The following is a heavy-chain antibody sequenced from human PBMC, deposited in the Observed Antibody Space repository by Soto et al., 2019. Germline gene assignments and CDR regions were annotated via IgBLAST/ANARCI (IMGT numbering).Heavy chain of an antibody. Sequence: SEALCLTWTVSGGSISSYDWSWIRQPPGKGLEWIGYIYYSGSTNYNPSLKSRVTISVDTSKNQFSLKLSSVTAADTAVYYCARLKVSKSYWFDPWGQGTLVTVSS. V-gene: IGHV4-59*08. J-gene: IGHJ5*02. CDR1: GGSISSYD. CDR2: IYYSGST. CDR3: ARLKVSKSYWFDP. D-gene: IGHD1-20*01.